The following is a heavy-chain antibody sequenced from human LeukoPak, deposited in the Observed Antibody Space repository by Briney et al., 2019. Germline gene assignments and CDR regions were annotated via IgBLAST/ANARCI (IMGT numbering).Heavy chain of an antibody. D-gene: IGHD4-23*01. CDR2: IYHSGST. V-gene: IGHV4-30-2*01. Sequence: PSETLSLTCAVSGGSISSGGYSWSWIRQPPGKGLEWIGYIYHSGSTYYNPSLKSRVTISVDRSKNQFSLKLSSVTAADTAVYYCARGRRDYGGNSFLPIDYWGQGTLVTVSS. CDR1: GGSISSGGYS. CDR3: ARGRRDYGGNSFLPIDY. J-gene: IGHJ4*02.